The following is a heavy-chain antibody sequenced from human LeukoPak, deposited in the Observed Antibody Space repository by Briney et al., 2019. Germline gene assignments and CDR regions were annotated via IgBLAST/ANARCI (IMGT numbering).Heavy chain of an antibody. Sequence: SETPSLTCTVSGGSISSYYWSRIRQPAGKGLEWIGRIYTSGSTNYNPSLKSRVTMSVDTSKNQFSLKLSSVTAADTAVYYCARDNYDSSGYYEVYWGQGTLVTVSS. V-gene: IGHV4-4*07. CDR2: IYTSGST. D-gene: IGHD3-22*01. CDR3: ARDNYDSSGYYEVY. CDR1: GGSISSYY. J-gene: IGHJ4*02.